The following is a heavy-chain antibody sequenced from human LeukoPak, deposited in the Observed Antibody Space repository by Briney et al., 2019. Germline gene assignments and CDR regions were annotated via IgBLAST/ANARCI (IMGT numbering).Heavy chain of an antibody. D-gene: IGHD6-25*01. V-gene: IGHV4-4*02. CDR3: VSSSGRSFDY. Sequence: PSETLSLTCAVSGGSISSSNWWNWVRQSPGKGLEWIGEIYHSGSTNYNPSLKSRVTISVDKSKSQFSLKLSSVTAADTAVYYCVSSSGRSFDYWGQGTLVTVSS. J-gene: IGHJ4*02. CDR2: IYHSGST. CDR1: GGSISSSNW.